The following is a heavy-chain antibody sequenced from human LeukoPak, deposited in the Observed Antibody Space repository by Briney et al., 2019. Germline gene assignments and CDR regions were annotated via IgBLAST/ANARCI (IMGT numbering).Heavy chain of an antibody. CDR2: ISGSGGST. CDR3: AKDWGYSSSQGYYFDY. J-gene: IGHJ4*02. D-gene: IGHD6-13*01. V-gene: IGHV3-23*01. CDR1: GFTFSSYA. Sequence: QSGGSLRLSCAGSGFTFSSYAMSWVRQAPGKGLEWVSAISGSGGSTYYADSVKGRFTISRDNSKNTLYLQMNSLRAEDTAVYYCAKDWGYSSSQGYYFDYWGQGTLVTVSS.